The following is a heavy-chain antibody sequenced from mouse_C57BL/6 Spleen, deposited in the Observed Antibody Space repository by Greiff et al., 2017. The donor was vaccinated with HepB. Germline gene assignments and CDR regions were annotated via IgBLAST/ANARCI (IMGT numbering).Heavy chain of an antibody. V-gene: IGHV1-82*01. D-gene: IGHD1-1*01. CDR2: IYPGDGDT. CDR1: GYAFSSSW. CDR3: ARRGDYDGSSPSDFDY. Sequence: QVQLQQSGPELVKPGASVKISCKASGYAFSSSWMNWVKQRPGKGLEWIGRIYPGDGDTNYNGKFKGKATLTADKSSSTAYMKLSSLTSGDSAVYFCARRGDYDGSSPSDFDYWGQGTTLTVSS. J-gene: IGHJ2*01.